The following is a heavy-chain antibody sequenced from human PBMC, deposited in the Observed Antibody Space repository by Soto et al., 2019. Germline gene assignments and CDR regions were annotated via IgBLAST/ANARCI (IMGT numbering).Heavy chain of an antibody. J-gene: IGHJ4*02. Sequence: EVQLVESGGGLVQPGGSLRLSCAASGFTVSTKYMSWVRQAPGKGLEWVSVIYSGGSTFYADSVRGRFTISRDNSKNTVNLQMNSLRAEDTAVYYCARDPWAADYLGPGTLVTVSS. V-gene: IGHV3-66*01. CDR2: IYSGGST. CDR1: GFTVSTKY. CDR3: ARDPWAADY. D-gene: IGHD3-16*01.